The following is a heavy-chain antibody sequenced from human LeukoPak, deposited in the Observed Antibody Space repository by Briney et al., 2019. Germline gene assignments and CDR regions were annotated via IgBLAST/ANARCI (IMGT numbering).Heavy chain of an antibody. V-gene: IGHV3-7*01. Sequence: GGSLRLSCAASGFTFSSYWMTWVRQTPGKGLEWVANINQDGSEKYYVASVKGRFTISRDNAKNSLYLQMNGLRAEDTAVYYCARVLLWFGELFYFDYWGQGTLVTVSS. CDR3: ARVLLWFGELFYFDY. J-gene: IGHJ4*02. CDR2: INQDGSEK. D-gene: IGHD3-10*01. CDR1: GFTFSSYW.